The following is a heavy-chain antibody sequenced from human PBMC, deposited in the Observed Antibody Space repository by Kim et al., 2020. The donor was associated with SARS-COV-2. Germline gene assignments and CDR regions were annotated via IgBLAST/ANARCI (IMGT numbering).Heavy chain of an antibody. CDR2: IYYSGST. J-gene: IGHJ4*02. CDR1: GGSISSSSYY. V-gene: IGHV4-39*01. Sequence: SETLSLPCTVSGGSISSSSYYWGWIRQPPGKGLEWIGSIYYSGSTYYNPSLKSRVTISVDTSKNQFSLKLSSVTAADTAFYYCARQSGVATGFTYWGQGTLVTVSS. D-gene: IGHD5-12*01. CDR3: ARQSGVATGFTY.